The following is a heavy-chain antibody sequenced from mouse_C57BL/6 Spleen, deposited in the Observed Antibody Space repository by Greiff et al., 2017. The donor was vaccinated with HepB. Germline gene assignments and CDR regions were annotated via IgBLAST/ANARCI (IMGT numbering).Heavy chain of an antibody. CDR3: ARYYDYDKYYAMDY. Sequence: VQLQQPGAELVMPGASVKLSCKASGYTFTSYWMHWVKQRPGQGLEWIGEIDPSDSYTNYNQKFKGKSTLTVDKSSSTAYMQLSSLTSEDSAVYYCARYYDYDKYYAMDYWGQGTSVTVSS. D-gene: IGHD2-4*01. V-gene: IGHV1-69*01. J-gene: IGHJ4*01. CDR1: GYTFTSYW. CDR2: IDPSDSYT.